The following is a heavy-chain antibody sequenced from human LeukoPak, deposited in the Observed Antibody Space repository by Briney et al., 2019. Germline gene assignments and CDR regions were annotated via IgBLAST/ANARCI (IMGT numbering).Heavy chain of an antibody. CDR1: GCTFSDSY. CDR2: ISGRGHDI. D-gene: IGHD3-9*01. Sequence: GGSLRLSCAASGCTFSDSYMTWVRQAPGKGVEWVAYISGRGHDINYSESAKGRFTISRDNAKNSLSLQMNSLRAEDTAVYYCARGWRYFDCWGQGTLVTVSS. V-gene: IGHV3-11*04. J-gene: IGHJ4*02. CDR3: ARGWRYFDC.